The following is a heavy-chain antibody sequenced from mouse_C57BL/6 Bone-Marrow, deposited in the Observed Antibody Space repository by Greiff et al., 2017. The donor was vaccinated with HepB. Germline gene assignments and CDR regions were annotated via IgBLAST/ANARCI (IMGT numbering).Heavy chain of an antibody. D-gene: IGHD1-1*01. CDR2: IDPETGGT. V-gene: IGHV1-55*01. CDR3: TRSRLLRYAMDY. Sequence: VQLQQPGAELVKPGASVKMSCKASGYTFTSYWITWVKQRPGQGLEWIGDIDPETGGTAYNQKFKGKAILTADKSSSTAYMELRSLTSEDSAVYYCTRSRLLRYAMDYWGQGTSVTVSS. J-gene: IGHJ4*01. CDR1: GYTFTSYW.